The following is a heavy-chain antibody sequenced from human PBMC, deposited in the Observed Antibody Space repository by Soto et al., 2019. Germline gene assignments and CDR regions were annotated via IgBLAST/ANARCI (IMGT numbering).Heavy chain of an antibody. CDR1: GFTFSSYG. J-gene: IGHJ6*02. D-gene: IGHD3-3*01. V-gene: IGHV3-30*18. Sequence: GGSLRLSCAASGFTFSSYGMHWVRQAPGKGLEWVAVISYDGSNKYYADSVKGRFTISRDNSKNTLYLQMNSLRAEDTAVYYCAKELKSYDFWCGYYTYSYGTDFSGQGTMVTVSS. CDR3: AKELKSYDFWCGYYTYSYGTDF. CDR2: ISYDGSNK.